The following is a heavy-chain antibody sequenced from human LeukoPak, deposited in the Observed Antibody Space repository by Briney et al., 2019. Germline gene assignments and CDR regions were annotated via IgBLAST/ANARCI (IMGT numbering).Heavy chain of an antibody. CDR3: ARQTGSGLFILP. V-gene: IGHV4-39*01. J-gene: IGHJ4*02. D-gene: IGHD3/OR15-3a*01. CDR1: GGSISSGRYY. Sequence: SETLSLTCTVSGGSISSGRYYWGWIRQPPGKGLEWIGSLYYSGNTYYNASLKSQVSISIDTSKNRFSLKLTSVTAADTAVYYCARQTGSGLFILPGGQGTLVTVSS. CDR2: LYYSGNT.